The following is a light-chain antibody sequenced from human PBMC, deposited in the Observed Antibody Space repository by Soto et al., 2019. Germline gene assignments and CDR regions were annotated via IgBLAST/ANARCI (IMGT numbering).Light chain of an antibody. V-gene: IGKV3-20*01. J-gene: IGKJ5*01. Sequence: EIVLTESPGTLSLSPGERATLSCRASQSVGSIYLAWYQQRPGQAPRLLIYDASTRATGIPDRFSGSGSGRDFSLTIRGLKPEDFAVYFCQQYRMSPNTFGQGTRLEIK. CDR3: QQYRMSPNT. CDR1: QSVGSIY. CDR2: DAS.